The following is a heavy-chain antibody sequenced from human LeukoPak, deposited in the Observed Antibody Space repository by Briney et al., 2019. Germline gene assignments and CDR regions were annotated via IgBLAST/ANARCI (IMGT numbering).Heavy chain of an antibody. V-gene: IGHV3-48*03. Sequence: GGSLRLSCVASGFSFGSYDMNWVRQAPGKGLEWISYITNGGTIDYVDSVKGRFTISRDNAKNSLYLQMSSLRAEDTAVYYCARGRMVTSAGTTAYYGLDVWGQGTTVTVSS. CDR2: ITNGGTI. J-gene: IGHJ6*02. CDR1: GFSFGSYD. D-gene: IGHD1-1*01. CDR3: ARGRMVTSAGTTAYYGLDV.